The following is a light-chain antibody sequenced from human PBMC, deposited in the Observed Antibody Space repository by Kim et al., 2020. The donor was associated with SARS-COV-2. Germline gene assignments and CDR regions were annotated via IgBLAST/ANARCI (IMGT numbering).Light chain of an antibody. J-gene: IGKJ1*01. Sequence: EIVLTQSPATLSLSPGERATLSCRASQSVSRYLAWYQQKPGQAPRLLIYSASNRATGIPARFSGSGSGTDFTLTISSLEPEDFAVYYCQLRSNWPPWTFGQGIKVDIK. CDR2: SAS. CDR1: QSVSRY. CDR3: QLRSNWPPWT. V-gene: IGKV3-11*01.